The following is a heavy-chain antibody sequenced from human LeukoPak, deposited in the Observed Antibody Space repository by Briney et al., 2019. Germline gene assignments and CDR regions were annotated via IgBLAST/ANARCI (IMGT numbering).Heavy chain of an antibody. CDR3: ARRDGYNYVIDY. Sequence: GGSLRLSCAASEFTFSNFWMHWVRQAPGKGLEWVAVISYDGSNKYYADSVKGRFTISRDNSKNTLYLQMNSLRAEDTAVYYCARRDGYNYVIDYWGQGTLVTVSS. D-gene: IGHD5-24*01. V-gene: IGHV3-30-3*01. J-gene: IGHJ4*02. CDR2: ISYDGSNK. CDR1: EFTFSNFW.